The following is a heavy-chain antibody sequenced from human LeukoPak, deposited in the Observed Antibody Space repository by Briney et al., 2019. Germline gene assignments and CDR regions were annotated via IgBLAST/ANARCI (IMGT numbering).Heavy chain of an antibody. CDR2: INGDGSRT. CDR3: AKATSYDWLFHPFDY. V-gene: IGHV3-74*01. Sequence: PGGSLRLSCAASGFTFSINWMHWVRQAPGKGLVWVSRINGDGSRTNYADSVEGRFTISRDNAKNTVYLQMNSLRAEDTAVYYCAKATSYDWLFHPFDYWGQGTLVTVSS. J-gene: IGHJ4*02. CDR1: GFTFSINW. D-gene: IGHD3-9*01.